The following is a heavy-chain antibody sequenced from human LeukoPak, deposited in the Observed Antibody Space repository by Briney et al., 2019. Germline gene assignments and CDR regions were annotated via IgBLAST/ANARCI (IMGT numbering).Heavy chain of an antibody. D-gene: IGHD3-22*01. V-gene: IGHV4-59*12. Sequence: SETLSLTCTVSGGSISSYYWSWIRQPPGKGLEWIGYIYYSGSTNYNPSLKSRVTMSVDTSKNQFSLKLSSVTAADTAVYYCARDFTSYYDSSGSNDAFDIWGQGTMVTVSS. J-gene: IGHJ3*02. CDR1: GGSISSYY. CDR3: ARDFTSYYDSSGSNDAFDI. CDR2: IYYSGST.